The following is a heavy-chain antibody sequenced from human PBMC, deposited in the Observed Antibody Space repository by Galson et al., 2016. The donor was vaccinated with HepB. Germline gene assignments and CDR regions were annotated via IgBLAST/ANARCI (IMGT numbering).Heavy chain of an antibody. Sequence: TLSLTCTVSGGSISGYYWSWIRQPPGKGMEWIGYIHYTGVTTYKSPLRGRVSISVDTSKNLFSLTLSSVTAADTAVYYCARDASGIYYNDGWLDPWGQGTQVIVSS. CDR2: IHYTGVT. CDR3: ARDASGIYYNDGWLDP. V-gene: IGHV4-59*01. J-gene: IGHJ5*02. CDR1: GGSISGYY. D-gene: IGHD3-10*01.